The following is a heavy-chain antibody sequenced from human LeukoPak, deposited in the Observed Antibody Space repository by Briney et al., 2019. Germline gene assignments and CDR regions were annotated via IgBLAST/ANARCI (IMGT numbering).Heavy chain of an antibody. CDR2: ISSSNTYI. CDR1: GFTFSVYS. Sequence: GGSLRLSCEASGFTFSVYSMNWVRQAPGKGLEWVSSISSSNTYIYYADSVKGRFTISRDNAKNSLYLQMNSLRAEDTAVYYCARAPRDDFWSGSWRYYYYMDVWGQGTTVTVSS. D-gene: IGHD3-3*01. J-gene: IGHJ6*03. V-gene: IGHV3-21*01. CDR3: ARAPRDDFWSGSWRYYYYMDV.